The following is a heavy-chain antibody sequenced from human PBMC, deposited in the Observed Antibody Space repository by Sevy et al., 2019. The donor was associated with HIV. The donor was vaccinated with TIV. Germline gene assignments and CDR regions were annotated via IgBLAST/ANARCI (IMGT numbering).Heavy chain of an antibody. CDR2: ISDGGAVI. V-gene: IGHV3-48*03. CDR3: ARDLIVPTGMFYYGMDV. Sequence: RGSLRLSCAASGFNFSSHKMNWIRQAPGKGLEWVAYISDGGAVIHYADSVKGRFTISRDNAKNSLALQMNSLRAEDTAVYYCARDLIVPTGMFYYGMDVWGQGTTVTVSS. CDR1: GFNFSSHK. J-gene: IGHJ6*02. D-gene: IGHD2-2*01.